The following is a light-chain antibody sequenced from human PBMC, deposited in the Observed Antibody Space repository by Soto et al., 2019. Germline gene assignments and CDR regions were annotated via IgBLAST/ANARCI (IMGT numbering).Light chain of an antibody. CDR3: SSYRASSTPVV. V-gene: IGLV2-14*01. CDR1: NSDVGGYNY. Sequence: QSALTQPASVSGSPGQSITISCTGTNSDVGGYNYVSWYQQHPGKAPKLLIYEVTNRPSGVSRRFSGSKSGDTASLSISGLQPDDEADYYCSSYRASSTPVVFGGGTKLTVL. J-gene: IGLJ2*01. CDR2: EVT.